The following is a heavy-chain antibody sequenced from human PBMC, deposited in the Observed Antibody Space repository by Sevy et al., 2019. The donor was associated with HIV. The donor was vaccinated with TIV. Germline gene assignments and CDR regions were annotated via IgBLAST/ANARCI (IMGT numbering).Heavy chain of an antibody. CDR1: GYSISSGYY. J-gene: IGHJ6*02. D-gene: IGHD3-10*01. Sequence: SETLSLTCAVSGYSISSGYYWGWIGQPPGKGLEWIGSIYHSGSTYYNPSLKSRVTISVDTSKNQFSLKLSSVTAADTAVYYCARYYYGSGSYGMDVWGQGTTVTVSS. CDR3: ARYYYGSGSYGMDV. V-gene: IGHV4-38-2*01. CDR2: IYHSGST.